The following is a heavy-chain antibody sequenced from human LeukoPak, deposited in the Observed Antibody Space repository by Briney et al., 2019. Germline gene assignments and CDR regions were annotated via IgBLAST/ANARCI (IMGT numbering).Heavy chain of an antibody. J-gene: IGHJ5*01. V-gene: IGHV3-7*01. D-gene: IGHD2/OR15-2a*01. CDR1: GFTFSTYW. Sequence: PGGSLRLSCAASGFTFSTYWMSWVRQVPGGGLEWVANIGRDGSDKYYLDPVKGRFIIFRDNAKNSLYLQMTSLRVEDTAVYYCVRAFADSWGQGTLVTVSS. CDR3: VRAFADS. CDR2: IGRDGSDK.